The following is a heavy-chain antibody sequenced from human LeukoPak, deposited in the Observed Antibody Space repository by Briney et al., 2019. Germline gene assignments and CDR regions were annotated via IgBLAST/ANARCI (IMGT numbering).Heavy chain of an antibody. J-gene: IGHJ4*02. CDR3: ARLGRNTDSSGFFYYYDY. D-gene: IGHD3-22*01. V-gene: IGHV3-21*06. CDR2: INTVSSYI. Sequence: PGGSLRLSCAASGFSFSSYSFNWVRQAPGKGLEWVSSINTVSSYIYYADSLKGRFTISRDNAKNSAYLQMDSLRAEDSAVYYCARLGRNTDSSGFFYYYDYWGQGTLVTVSS. CDR1: GFSFSSYS.